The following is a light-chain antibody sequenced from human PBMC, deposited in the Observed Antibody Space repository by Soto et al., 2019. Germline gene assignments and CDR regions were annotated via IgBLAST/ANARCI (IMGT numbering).Light chain of an antibody. CDR1: QGISNY. Sequence: DIQMTQSPSSLSAFVGDSVTFTCRASQGISNYLAWYHQKPGQVPKLLVYAASTLHSQVPSRVSRSGSATDFTLTIRSLQPEGVGTYYYAHYHSPPYTCGPGTKV. CDR2: AAS. CDR3: AHYHSPPYT. J-gene: IGKJ3*01. V-gene: IGKV1-27*01.